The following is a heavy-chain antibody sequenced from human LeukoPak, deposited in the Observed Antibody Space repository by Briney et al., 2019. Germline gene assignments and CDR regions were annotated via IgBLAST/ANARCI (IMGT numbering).Heavy chain of an antibody. J-gene: IGHJ5*02. V-gene: IGHV4-34*01. CDR1: GGSFSGYY. D-gene: IGHD3-3*01. CDR3: ARGCYDFWSGYLDWFDP. CDR2: INHSGST. Sequence: SETLSLTCAVYGGSFSGYYWSWIRQPPGRGLEWIGEINHSGSTNYNPSLKSRVTISVDTSKNQFSLKLSSVTAADTAVYCCARGCYDFWSGYLDWFDPWGQGTLVTVSS.